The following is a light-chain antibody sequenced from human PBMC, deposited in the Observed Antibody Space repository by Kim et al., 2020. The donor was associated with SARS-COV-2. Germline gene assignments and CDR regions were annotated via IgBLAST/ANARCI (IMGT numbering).Light chain of an antibody. CDR3: AAWDDSLNAWV. Sequence: ELTQPPAPSGTPGQRVTISCSGSSSNIGSNTVNWYQQLPGAAPKLLIYSNNQRPSGVPDRFSGSKSGTSASLAISGLQSEDEADYYCAAWDDSLNAWVFGGGTQLTVL. CDR2: SNN. V-gene: IGLV1-44*01. CDR1: SSNIGSNT. J-gene: IGLJ3*02.